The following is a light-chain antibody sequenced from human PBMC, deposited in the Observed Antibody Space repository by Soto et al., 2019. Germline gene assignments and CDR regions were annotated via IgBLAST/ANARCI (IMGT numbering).Light chain of an antibody. Sequence: EIVLRQSPCTLSLSPGERATLSCRASQTLHSSYLAWYQQRRGQAPRLLIYGASSRATGIPDRFSGSGFGTEFTLTISSLQSEDFAVYYCQHYHGWPITFGQGTRLEIK. CDR2: GAS. J-gene: IGKJ5*01. V-gene: IGKV3-20*01. CDR3: QHYHGWPIT. CDR1: QTLHSSY.